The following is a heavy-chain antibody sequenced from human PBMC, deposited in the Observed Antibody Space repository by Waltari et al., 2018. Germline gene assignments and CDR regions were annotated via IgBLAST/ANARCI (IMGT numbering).Heavy chain of an antibody. V-gene: IGHV3-15*01. Sequence: EVQLVESGGGLVKPGDSLRLSCVASGFPFANAWLNWVRQAPGKGLEWVGRLKSKAEGGTTDYAAPVKGRFAISRDDSKDTAYLQMNSLKTEDTAMYFCTTEGGRTWPMYWGQGTLVTVSS. CDR3: TTEGGRTWPMY. CDR2: LKSKAEGGTT. D-gene: IGHD2-2*01. CDR1: GFPFANAW. J-gene: IGHJ4*02.